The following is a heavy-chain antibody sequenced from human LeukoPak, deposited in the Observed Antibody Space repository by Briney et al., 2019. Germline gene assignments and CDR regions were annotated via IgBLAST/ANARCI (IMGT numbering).Heavy chain of an antibody. D-gene: IGHD2-15*01. Sequence: SETLSLTCTVSGGSISSYYWSWIRQSPGKGLEWIGYVYYSGSTNYNPSLESRVTISVDTSRSHFSLKLTSVTAADTAMYYCARAVSIGYQLLQEGFDYWGQGTLVTVSS. CDR1: GGSISSYY. CDR3: ARAVSIGYQLLQEGFDY. V-gene: IGHV4-59*01. J-gene: IGHJ4*02. CDR2: VYYSGST.